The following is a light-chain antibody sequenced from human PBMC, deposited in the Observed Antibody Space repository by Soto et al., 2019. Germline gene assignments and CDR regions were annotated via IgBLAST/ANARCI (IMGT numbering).Light chain of an antibody. CDR2: AAS. CDR3: QQSYSTPHT. J-gene: IGKJ2*01. V-gene: IGKV1-39*01. CDR1: QSISSY. Sequence: DIQMTQYPYSLSASVGDRVTITCRASQSISSYLNWYQQKPGKAPKLLIYAASSLQSGVPSRFSGSGSGTDFTLTISSLQPEDFATYYCQQSYSTPHTFGQGTKVDIK.